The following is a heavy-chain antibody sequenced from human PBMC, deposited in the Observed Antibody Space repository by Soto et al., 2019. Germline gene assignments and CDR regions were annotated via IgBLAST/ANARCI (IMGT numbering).Heavy chain of an antibody. CDR2: IYYSGST. D-gene: IGHD3-22*01. CDR3: ARGTGSRLYDSSGYYVDY. CDR1: GGSISSGDYY. Sequence: SETLSLTCTVSGGSISSGDYYLSWIRQPPGKGLEWIGYIYYSGSTYYNPSLKSRVTISVDTSKNQFSLKLSSVTAADTAVYYCARGTGSRLYDSSGYYVDYWGQGTLVTVSS. V-gene: IGHV4-30-4*01. J-gene: IGHJ4*02.